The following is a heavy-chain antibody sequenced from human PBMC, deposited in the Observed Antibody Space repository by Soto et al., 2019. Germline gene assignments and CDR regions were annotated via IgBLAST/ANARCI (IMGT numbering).Heavy chain of an antibody. J-gene: IGHJ5*02. D-gene: IGHD3-10*01. CDR2: VTFDGSHQ. V-gene: IGHV3-30*03. Sequence: PGGSLRLSCAASGFSFSSHGMHWVRQAPGKGLEWVAVVTFDGSHQYYADSVKGRLTISRDNSRNMVYLQMNSLREDDTAIYFCARSSISDHRGPFDLWGQGIQVTVSS. CDR3: ARSSISDHRGPFDL. CDR1: GFSFSSHG.